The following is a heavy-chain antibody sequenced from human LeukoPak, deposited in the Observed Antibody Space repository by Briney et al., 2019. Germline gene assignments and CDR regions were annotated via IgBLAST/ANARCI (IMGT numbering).Heavy chain of an antibody. D-gene: IGHD4-17*01. Sequence: PGGSLRLSCAASGFTFDDYGMTWVRQAPGKGLEWIGSIYCSGSTYYNPSLKSRVTISVDTSKNQFSLKLSSVTAADTAVYYCARGVGKETTVTNWGQGTLVTVSS. CDR3: ARGVGKETTVTN. CDR1: GFTFDDYG. CDR2: IYCSGST. V-gene: IGHV4-38-2*01. J-gene: IGHJ4*02.